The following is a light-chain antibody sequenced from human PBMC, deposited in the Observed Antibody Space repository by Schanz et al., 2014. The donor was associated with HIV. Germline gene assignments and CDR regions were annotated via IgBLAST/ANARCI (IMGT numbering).Light chain of an antibody. CDR2: EAS. CDR3: QQYNNYPLT. CDR1: QSISNW. Sequence: DIQMTQSPSTLSASVGDRVSISCRASQSISNWLAWYQQKPGKAPDLLIYEASILETGVPSRFSGSGSGTEFTLTISSLQPEDFATYYCQQYNNYPLTFGLGTKVAIK. V-gene: IGKV1-5*01. J-gene: IGKJ1*01.